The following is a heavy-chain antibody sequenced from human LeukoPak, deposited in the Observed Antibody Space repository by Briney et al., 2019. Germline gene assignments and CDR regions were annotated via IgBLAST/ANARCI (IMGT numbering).Heavy chain of an antibody. D-gene: IGHD3-22*01. Sequence: GGSLRLSRAASGFTFSSYAMSWVRQAPGKGLEWVSSISSSSYIYYADSVKGRFTISRDNAKNSLYLQMNSLRAEDTAVYYCARDGYYDSSGDYWGQGTLVTVSS. CDR2: ISSSSYI. CDR1: GFTFSSYA. V-gene: IGHV3-21*01. J-gene: IGHJ4*02. CDR3: ARDGYYDSSGDY.